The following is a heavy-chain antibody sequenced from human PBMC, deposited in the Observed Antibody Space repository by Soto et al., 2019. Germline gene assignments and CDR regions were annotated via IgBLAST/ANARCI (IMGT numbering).Heavy chain of an antibody. CDR3: ARGRPGITMVRGAHFDY. Sequence: GASVTVSCKASGYTFTSYGISWVRQAPGQGLEWMGWISAYNGNTNYAQKLQGRVTMTTDTSTSTAYMELRSLRSDDTAVYYCARGRPGITMVRGAHFDYWGQGTLVTVSS. D-gene: IGHD3-10*01. J-gene: IGHJ4*02. CDR1: GYTFTSYG. CDR2: ISAYNGNT. V-gene: IGHV1-18*01.